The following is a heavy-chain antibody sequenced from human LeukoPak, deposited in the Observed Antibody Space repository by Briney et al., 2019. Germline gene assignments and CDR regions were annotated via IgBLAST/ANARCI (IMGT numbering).Heavy chain of an antibody. CDR2: ISSSSSYI. J-gene: IGHJ5*02. D-gene: IGHD3-22*01. CDR3: ARIASYDSSGLGYDWFDP. V-gene: IGHV3-21*01. Sequence: GGSLRLSCAASGFTFSSYSMNWVRQAPGKGLEWVSSISSSSSYIYYADSVKGRFTISRDNAKNSLYLQMNGLRAEDTAVYYCARIASYDSSGLGYDWFDPWGQGTLVTVSS. CDR1: GFTFSSYS.